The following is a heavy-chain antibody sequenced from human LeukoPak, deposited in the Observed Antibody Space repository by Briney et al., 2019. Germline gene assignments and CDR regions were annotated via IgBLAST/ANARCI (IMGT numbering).Heavy chain of an antibody. V-gene: IGHV4-4*07. Sequence: PSETLSLTCTVSGGSISTYYWSWIRQPAGKGLEWIGRMYTSGTTKYNPSLKSRVTMSVDTSNNQFSLKVSSVTAADTAVYYCARDQCSYYGVDVWGQGTTVTVSS. J-gene: IGHJ6*02. D-gene: IGHD4/OR15-4a*01. CDR3: ARDQCSYYGVDV. CDR2: MYTSGTT. CDR1: GGSISTYY.